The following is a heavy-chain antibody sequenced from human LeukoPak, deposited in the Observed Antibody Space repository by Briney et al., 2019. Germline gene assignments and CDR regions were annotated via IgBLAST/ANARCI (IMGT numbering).Heavy chain of an antibody. CDR3: AREYSSMESFDY. CDR2: IIPIFGTA. J-gene: IGHJ4*02. V-gene: IGHV1-69*13. Sequence: SVKVSCKASGYTFTSYYMHWVRQAPGQGLEWMGGIIPIFGTANYAQKFQGRVTITADESTSTAYMELSSLRSEDTAVYYCAREYSSMESFDYWGQGTLVTVSS. CDR1: GYTFTSYY. D-gene: IGHD6-19*01.